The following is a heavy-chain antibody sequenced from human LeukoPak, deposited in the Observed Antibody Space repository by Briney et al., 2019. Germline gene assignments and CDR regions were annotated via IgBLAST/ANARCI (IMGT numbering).Heavy chain of an antibody. Sequence: GSLEPSCAAPGFTFSTYWMTWVRPAPAKGLGWVANIKPDGSAGYYVDSVKGRFTISRDNAKNSLYLQMNSLRAEDTAVYYCGREGRWMGAFDYWGQGTLVTVSS. D-gene: IGHD1-26*01. CDR1: GFTFSTYW. CDR3: GREGRWMGAFDY. V-gene: IGHV3-7*03. CDR2: IKPDGSAG. J-gene: IGHJ4*02.